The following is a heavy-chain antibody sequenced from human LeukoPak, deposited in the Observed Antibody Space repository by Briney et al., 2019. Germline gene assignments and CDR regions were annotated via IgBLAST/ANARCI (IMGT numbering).Heavy chain of an antibody. V-gene: IGHV3-43*01. D-gene: IGHD2-15*01. CDR1: GFTFDDYT. CDR2: ISWDGGST. CDR3: AKLDGYCSGGSCYNGLNAFDI. J-gene: IGHJ3*02. Sequence: GGSLRLSCAASGFTFDDYTMHWVRQAPGKGLEWVSLISWDGGSTYYADSVKGRFTISRDNSKNSLYLQMNSLRTEDTALYYCAKLDGYCSGGSCYNGLNAFDIWGQGTMVTVSS.